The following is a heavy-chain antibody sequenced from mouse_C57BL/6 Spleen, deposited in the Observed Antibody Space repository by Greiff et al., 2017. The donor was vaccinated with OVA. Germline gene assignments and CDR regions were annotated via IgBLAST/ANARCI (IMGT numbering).Heavy chain of an antibody. CDR2: INPSDGGT. CDR3: ARSRTVVASFDY. CDR1: GYTFTSYW. D-gene: IGHD1-1*01. Sequence: QVQLQQPGAELVKPGASVKLSCKASGYTFTSYWMHWVKQRPGQGLEWIGNINPSDGGTNYNEKFKSKATLTVDKSSSTAYMQLSSLTSEDSAVYYCARSRTVVASFDYWGQGTTLTVSS. V-gene: IGHV1-53*01. J-gene: IGHJ2*01.